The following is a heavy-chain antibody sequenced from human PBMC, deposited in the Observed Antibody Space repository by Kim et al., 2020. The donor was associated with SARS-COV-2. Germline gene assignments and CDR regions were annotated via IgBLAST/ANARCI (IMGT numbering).Heavy chain of an antibody. CDR1: GFAFTHAW. V-gene: IGHV3-15*01. J-gene: IGHJ6*02. CDR2: IKSKTNGGTT. Sequence: GGSLRLSCAASGFAFTHAWMTWVRQAPGKGLEWVGRIKSKTNGGTTDYAAPVKGRFTISRDDSENTLYLQMNSLKSEDTAVYYCTTSVRSWALYYGMDVWGQGTSVTVSS. D-gene: IGHD3-3*01. CDR3: TTSVRSWALYYGMDV.